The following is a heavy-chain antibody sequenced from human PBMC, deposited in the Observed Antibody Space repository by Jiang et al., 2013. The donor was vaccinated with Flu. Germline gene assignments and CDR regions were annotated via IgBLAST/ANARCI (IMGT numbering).Heavy chain of an antibody. D-gene: IGHD6-13*01. CDR3: RKRISSWPLLIFDI. CDR2: TYYRSKWFN. Sequence: SQTLSLTCVISGDSVSSISAAWNWIRQSPSRGLGWLGRTYYRSKWFNDYALSVKSRVTFNPDTSKNQFSLQLNSVTPEDTAVYYCRKRISSWPLLIFDIWGQGTMVTVS. V-gene: IGHV6-1*01. J-gene: IGHJ3*02. CDR1: GDSVSSISAA.